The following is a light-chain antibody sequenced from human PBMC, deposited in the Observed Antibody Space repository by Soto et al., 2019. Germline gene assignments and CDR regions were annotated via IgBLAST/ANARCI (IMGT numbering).Light chain of an antibody. J-gene: IGKJ1*01. CDR3: QQYYSPPWT. CDR1: RIVLFSSNNKNY. CDR2: WAS. V-gene: IGKV4-1*01. Sequence: DILMTQSPASLAVSLGERAAINFKCGRIVLFSSNNKNYLAWYQQKPGQSPKLLIYWASTRESGVPDRFSGSGSGTDFTLTISSLQAADVAVYFCQQYYSPPWTFGPGTKVDIK.